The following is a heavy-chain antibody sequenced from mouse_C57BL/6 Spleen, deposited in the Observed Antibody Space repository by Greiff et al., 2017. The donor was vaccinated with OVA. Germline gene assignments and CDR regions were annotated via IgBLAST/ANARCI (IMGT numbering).Heavy chain of an antibody. CDR1: GFTFSDYG. Sequence: EVKLVESGGGLVKPGGSLKLSCAASGFTFSDYGMHWVRQAPEKGLEWVAYISSGSSTINYADTVKGRVTISRDNAKNTLFLQMTSLRSEDTAMYYCARDYYGMDYWGHGTSVTASS. V-gene: IGHV5-17*01. CDR2: ISSGSSTI. J-gene: IGHJ4*01. CDR3: ARDYYGMDY.